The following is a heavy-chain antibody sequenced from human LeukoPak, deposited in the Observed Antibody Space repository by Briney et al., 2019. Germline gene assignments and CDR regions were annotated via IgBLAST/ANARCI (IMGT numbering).Heavy chain of an antibody. J-gene: IGHJ4*02. CDR2: IYYSGST. CDR1: GGSISSYY. Sequence: RPSETLSLTCTVSGGSISSYYWSWIRQPPGKGLEWIGYIYYSGSTNYNPSLKSRVTISVDTSKNQFSLKLSSVTAADTAVHYCARRDYGGKVDYWGQRTLVTVSS. V-gene: IGHV4-59*08. CDR3: ARRDYGGKVDY. D-gene: IGHD4-23*01.